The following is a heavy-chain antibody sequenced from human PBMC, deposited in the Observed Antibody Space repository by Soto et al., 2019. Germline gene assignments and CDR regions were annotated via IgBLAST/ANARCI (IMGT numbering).Heavy chain of an antibody. J-gene: IGHJ6*02. D-gene: IGHD1-26*01. CDR3: ARDFVVGGPTINYYYGMDV. V-gene: IGHV3-23*01. CDR2: ILGGGAST. CDR1: GFTFSTSV. Sequence: PGVSLRLSCATSGFTFSTSVMNWVRQAPGQGQESVSSILGGGASTYYADSVRGWFTISRDNSKNTLYLQMNSLGAEDMAVYYCARDFVVGGPTINYYYGMDVWGQGT.